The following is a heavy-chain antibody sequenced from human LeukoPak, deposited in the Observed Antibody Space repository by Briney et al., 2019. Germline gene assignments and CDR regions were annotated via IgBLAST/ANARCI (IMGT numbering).Heavy chain of an antibody. CDR1: GGSLSTYY. J-gene: IGHJ3*02. CDR2: IYYSAST. D-gene: IGHD3-22*01. CDR3: SRDTAMIVVGHAFDI. V-gene: IGHV4-59*01. Sequence: SETLSLTCTVSGGSLSTYYWSWIRQPPGKALKWIGYIYYSASTTYNPSLKSRVTMSRDTPKNQFSLKLSSVTAADTAVYYCSRDTAMIVVGHAFDIWGQGTMVTVSS.